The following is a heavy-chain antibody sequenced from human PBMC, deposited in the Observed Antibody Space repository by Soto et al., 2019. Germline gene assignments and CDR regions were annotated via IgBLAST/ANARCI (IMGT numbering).Heavy chain of an antibody. V-gene: IGHV1-8*01. CDR2: VNPNSNET. J-gene: IGHJ4*02. Sequence: QVQLVQSGAEVKKPGASVKVSCEASGYTFSSYHISWVRQASGQGLEWMGWVNPNSNETDYAQKFQGRVTMTGNTAISPAYMELSSLRSDDTAVYYCVRSGRRSVIDYCGQGTLVTVSS. D-gene: IGHD5-12*01. CDR3: VRSGRRSVIDY. CDR1: GYTFSSYH.